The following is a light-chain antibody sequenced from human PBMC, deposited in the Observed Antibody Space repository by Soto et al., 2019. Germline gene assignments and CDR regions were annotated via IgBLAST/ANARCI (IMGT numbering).Light chain of an antibody. J-gene: IGKJ4*01. Sequence: AIQLTQSPSSLSASVGDRVTITCRASQGISSALAWYQQKPGKAPNLLIYDASSLESGVPSRFSGRGSGTDFTLTISSLQPEDFATYDCQQFNSYPPLTFGGGTKVEMK. CDR2: DAS. CDR3: QQFNSYPPLT. V-gene: IGKV1-13*02. CDR1: QGISSA.